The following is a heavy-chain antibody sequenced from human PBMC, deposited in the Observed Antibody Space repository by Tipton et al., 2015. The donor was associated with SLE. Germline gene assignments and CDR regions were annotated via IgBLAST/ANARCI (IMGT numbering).Heavy chain of an antibody. V-gene: IGHV4-61*09. Sequence: TLSLTCTVSGDSISSGRHYWSWIRRPAGKGLEWIGHIYENGGTNYNPSLRSRVTMSVDKSRNQFSLELSSLTAADTAVYYCARHLCTNGVCPFDYWGQGTQVTVSS. D-gene: IGHD2-8*01. CDR1: GDSISSGRHY. J-gene: IGHJ4*02. CDR3: ARHLCTNGVCPFDY. CDR2: IYENGGT.